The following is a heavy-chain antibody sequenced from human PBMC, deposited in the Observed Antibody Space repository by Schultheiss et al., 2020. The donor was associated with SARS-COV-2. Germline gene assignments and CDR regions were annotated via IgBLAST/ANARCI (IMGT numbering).Heavy chain of an antibody. CDR3: ARDQGYQLLAY. D-gene: IGHD2-2*01. J-gene: IGHJ4*02. CDR2: ISGGSGNT. CDR1: GYTFTDYA. V-gene: IGHV1-3*01. Sequence: ASVKVSCKASGYTFTDYAIHWVRQAPGQRLEWMGWISGGSGNTKYSQRFQGRVTITRDISASTAYMELSSLRSEDTAVYYCARDQGYQLLAYWGQGTLVTVSS.